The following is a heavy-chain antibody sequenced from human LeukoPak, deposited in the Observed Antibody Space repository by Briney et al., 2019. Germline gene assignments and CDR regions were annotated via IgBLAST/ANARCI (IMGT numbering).Heavy chain of an antibody. J-gene: IGHJ4*02. Sequence: GGSLRLSCAASGFTFSSYSMNWVRQAPGKGLEWVSSISSSSSYIYYADSVKGRFTISRDNAKNSLYLQMNSLRAEDTAVYYCARATIAVAGFNFDDWGQGTLVTVSS. CDR3: ARATIAVAGFNFDD. CDR1: GFTFSSYS. CDR2: ISSSSSYI. D-gene: IGHD6-19*01. V-gene: IGHV3-21*01.